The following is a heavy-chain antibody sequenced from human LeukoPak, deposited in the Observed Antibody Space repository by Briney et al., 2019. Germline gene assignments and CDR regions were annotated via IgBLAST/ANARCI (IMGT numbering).Heavy chain of an antibody. CDR1: GFTFSSYA. CDR3: AKVSAIFGVVIGSGIDY. J-gene: IGHJ4*02. Sequence: GGSLRLSRAASGFTFSSYAMSWVRQAPGEGLEWVSAISGSGGSTYYADSVKGRFTISRDNSKNTLYLQMNSLRAEDTAVYYCAKVSAIFGVVIGSGIDYWGQGTLVTVSS. V-gene: IGHV3-23*01. D-gene: IGHD3-3*01. CDR2: ISGSGGST.